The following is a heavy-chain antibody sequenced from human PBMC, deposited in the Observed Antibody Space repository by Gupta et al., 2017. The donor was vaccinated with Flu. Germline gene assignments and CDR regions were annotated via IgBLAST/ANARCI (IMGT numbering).Heavy chain of an antibody. D-gene: IGHD2-2*01. J-gene: IGHJ4*02. V-gene: IGHV2-5*02. CDR2: IYWDDNE. CDR3: ARRFEDSCGTTTCYPVLDH. Sequence: QITLKESGPTLVKPTQTLTLTCTFSGFSLSTTGVGVGWIRQPPGKALEWLALIYWDDNERFSPSLRSRLTISKDTSKNQVVLTMTNVDPVDTATYYCARRFEDSCGTTTCYPVLDHWGQGTLVTVSS. CDR1: GFSLSTTGVG.